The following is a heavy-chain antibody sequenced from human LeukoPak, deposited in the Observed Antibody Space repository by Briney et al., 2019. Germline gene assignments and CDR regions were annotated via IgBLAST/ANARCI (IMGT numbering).Heavy chain of an antibody. J-gene: IGHJ3*02. Sequence: SVKVSCKASGGTFSSNAISWLRQAPGQGLEWMGGIIPIFGTANYAQKFQGRVTITADESTSIAYMELSSLRSEDTAVYYCARPSPAITTFGVVISRGAFDIWGQGTMVTVSS. CDR2: IIPIFGTA. CDR1: GGTFSSNA. D-gene: IGHD3-3*01. CDR3: ARPSPAITTFGVVISRGAFDI. V-gene: IGHV1-69*13.